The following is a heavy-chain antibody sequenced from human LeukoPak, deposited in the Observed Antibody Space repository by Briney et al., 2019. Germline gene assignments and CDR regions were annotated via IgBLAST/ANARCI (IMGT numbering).Heavy chain of an antibody. CDR1: GLTFSSYW. J-gene: IGHJ6*03. D-gene: IGHD6-19*01. Sequence: GGSLRLSCAASGLTFSSYWMSWVRQAPGKGLEWVANIKQDGSEKYYVDSVKGRFTISRDNAKNSLYLQMNSLRAEDTAVYYCASGRPDSSGWYDYYYYYMDVWGKGTTVTVSS. CDR3: ASGRPDSSGWYDYYYYYMDV. CDR2: IKQDGSEK. V-gene: IGHV3-7*01.